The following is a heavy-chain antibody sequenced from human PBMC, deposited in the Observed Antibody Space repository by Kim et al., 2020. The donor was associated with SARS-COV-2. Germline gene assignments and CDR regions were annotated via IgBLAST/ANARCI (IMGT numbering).Heavy chain of an antibody. Sequence: GGSLRLSCAASGFTVSSNYMSWVRQAPGKGLEWVSVIYSGGSTYYEVSVKGRFTISRDNSKNTLYLQMNSLRAEDTAVYYCARDQEFGEYAFDIWGQGTRVTVTA. CDR3: ARDQEFGEYAFDI. D-gene: IGHD3-10*01. CDR2: IYSGGST. CDR1: GFTVSSNY. V-gene: IGHV3-53*01. J-gene: IGHJ3*02.